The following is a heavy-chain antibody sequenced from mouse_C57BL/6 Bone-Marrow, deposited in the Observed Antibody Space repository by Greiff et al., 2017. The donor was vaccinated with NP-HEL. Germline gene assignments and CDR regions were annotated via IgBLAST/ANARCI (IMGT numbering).Heavy chain of an antibody. Sequence: VKLQESGAELARPGASVKLSCKASGYTFTSYGISWVKQRTGQGLEWIGEIYPRSGNTYYNEKFKGKATLTADKSSSTAYMELRSLTSEDSAVYFCARVGATDFDYWGQGTTLTVSS. CDR2: IYPRSGNT. CDR3: ARVGATDFDY. V-gene: IGHV1-81*01. CDR1: GYTFTSYG. J-gene: IGHJ2*01.